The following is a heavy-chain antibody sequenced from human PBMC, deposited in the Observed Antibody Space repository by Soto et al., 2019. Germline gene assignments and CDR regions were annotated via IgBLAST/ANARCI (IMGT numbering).Heavy chain of an antibody. CDR1: GYTFTTYG. V-gene: IGHV1-18*04. D-gene: IGHD3-3*02. Sequence: QVQLVQSGAEMKQPRASVKVYCKASGYTFTTYGISWVRQAPGQAHEWLGRTSAYNGNTHYAQNPQGRVTMTTDTPTSTAYVELRTLRSDDTAVCYWAREHFPPTYDSFGSWGQGTLVTVYS. CDR3: AREHFPPTYDSFGS. CDR2: TSAYNGNT. J-gene: IGHJ5*01.